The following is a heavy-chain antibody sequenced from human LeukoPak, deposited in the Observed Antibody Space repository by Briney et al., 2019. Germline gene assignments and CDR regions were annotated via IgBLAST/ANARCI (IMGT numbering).Heavy chain of an antibody. J-gene: IGHJ4*02. CDR3: AKRGTVIRGFLVMGFHKEAYYFDN. V-gene: IGHV3-23*01. CDR1: GITVSNYG. Sequence: GGSLRLSCVVSGITVSNYGMSWVRQAPGKGLEWVSGIRESGGGTNYADSVKGRFTISRDNSMNTVYLQMNSLRAEDTAVYCAKRGTVIRGFLVMGFHKEAYYFDNWGQGILVTVSS. D-gene: IGHD3-10*01. CDR2: IRESGGGT.